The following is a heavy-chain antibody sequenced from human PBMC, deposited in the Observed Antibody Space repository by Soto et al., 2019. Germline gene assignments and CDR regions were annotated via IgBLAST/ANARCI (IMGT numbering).Heavy chain of an antibody. CDR1: GFTFSSYA. Sequence: GGSLRLSCAASGFTFSSYAMHWVRQAPGKGLEWVAVISYDGSNKYYADSVKGRFTISRDNSKNTLYLQMNSLRAEDTAVYYCARDGSDYGGNRWYFDYWGQGTLVTVSS. CDR2: ISYDGSNK. J-gene: IGHJ4*02. V-gene: IGHV3-30-3*01. D-gene: IGHD4-17*01. CDR3: ARDGSDYGGNRWYFDY.